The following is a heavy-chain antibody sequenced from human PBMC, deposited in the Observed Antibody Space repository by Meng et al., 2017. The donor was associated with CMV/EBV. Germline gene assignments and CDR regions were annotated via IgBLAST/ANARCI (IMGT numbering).Heavy chain of an antibody. CDR2: ISSSSSYI. CDR3: ARSTEVVVPAAIHYYYGMDV. V-gene: IGHV3-21*01. CDR1: GFTFSSYS. Sequence: LTCAAFGFTFSSYSMNWVRQASGKGLEWVSSISSSSSYIYYADSVKGRFTISRDNAKNSLYLQMNSLRAEDTAVYYCARSTEVVVPAAIHYYYGMDVWGQGTTVTVSS. D-gene: IGHD2-2*01. J-gene: IGHJ6*02.